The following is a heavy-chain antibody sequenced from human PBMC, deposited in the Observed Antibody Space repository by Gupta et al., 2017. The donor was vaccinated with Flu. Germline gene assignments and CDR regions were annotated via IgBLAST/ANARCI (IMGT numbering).Heavy chain of an antibody. CDR2: ITASGEET. V-gene: IGHV3-48*03. Sequence: EVLLVESGGALVRPEGSLSLSCAAPGFLFGSHQMNWVRQAPGGGLEWIASITASGEETFYADSVRGRFTISRNNAKNVVFLQMSRLKAEDTAIYYCARFYYDFWTYYFDHWGQGTLVTGSP. D-gene: IGHD3-3*01. CDR1: GFLFGSHQ. CDR3: ARFYYDFWTYYFDH. J-gene: IGHJ4*02.